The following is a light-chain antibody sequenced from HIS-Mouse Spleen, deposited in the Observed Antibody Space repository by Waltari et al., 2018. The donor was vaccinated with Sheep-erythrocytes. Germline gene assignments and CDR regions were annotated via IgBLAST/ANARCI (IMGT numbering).Light chain of an antibody. J-gene: IGLJ2*01. Sequence: QSALTQPASVSGSPGQSITISCTGTSSDVGGYNYVSWYQQHPGKAPKLMIYEVSNRPSGVSNRLSVSKSGNTASLTISGLQAEDEADYYCSSYTSSSTQVFGGGTKLTVL. V-gene: IGLV2-14*01. CDR2: EVS. CDR3: SSYTSSSTQV. CDR1: SSDVGGYNY.